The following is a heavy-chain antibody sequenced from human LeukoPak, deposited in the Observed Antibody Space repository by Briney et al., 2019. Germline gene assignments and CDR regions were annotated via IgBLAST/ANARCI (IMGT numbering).Heavy chain of an antibody. Sequence: SETLSLTCTVSGGSISSSSYYWGWLRQPPGKGLEWIGSIYYSGSTYYNPSLKSRVTISVDTSKNQFSLKLSSVTAADTAVYYCARQHYSDYEYYFDYWGQGTLVTVPS. CDR3: ARQHYSDYEYYFDY. J-gene: IGHJ4*02. CDR2: IYYSGST. CDR1: GGSISSSSYY. V-gene: IGHV4-39*01. D-gene: IGHD4-11*01.